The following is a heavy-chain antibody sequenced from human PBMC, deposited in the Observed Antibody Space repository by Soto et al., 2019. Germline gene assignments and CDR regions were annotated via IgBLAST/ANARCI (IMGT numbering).Heavy chain of an antibody. J-gene: IGHJ6*02. V-gene: IGHV3-30*18. CDR1: GFTFSNYG. CDR2: ISDDGSNK. D-gene: IGHD3-3*01. CDR3: TERRNVLRFLEWSSGMEV. Sequence: GGSLRLSCAASGFTFSNYGMHWVRQAPGKGLEWVAFISDDGSNKYYADSMKGRFTMSRDNSKSTLYLQMNSLRVEDTAVYYCTERRNVLRFLEWSSGMEVWGQGTTVTVSS.